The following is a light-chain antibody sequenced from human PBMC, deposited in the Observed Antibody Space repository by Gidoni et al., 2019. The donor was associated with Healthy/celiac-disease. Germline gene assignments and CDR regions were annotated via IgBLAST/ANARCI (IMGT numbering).Light chain of an antibody. V-gene: IGKV3-20*01. CDR2: GAS. CDR1: QSVSSSY. J-gene: IGKJ1*01. CDR3: QQYGSSPQT. Sequence: DIVLTQYPGTLSLSPGERDTLACRASQSVSSSYLAWYQQKPGQAPRLLIYGASSRATGIPDRFSGSGSGIDFTRTISRLEPEDFAVYYCQQYGSSPQTFGQGTKVESK.